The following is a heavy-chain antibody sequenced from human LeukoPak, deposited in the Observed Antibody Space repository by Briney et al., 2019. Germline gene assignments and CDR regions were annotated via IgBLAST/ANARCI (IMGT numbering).Heavy chain of an antibody. CDR3: ARLGLLRGNWFDP. Sequence: GVSLRLSCAASGFTVSSNYMSWVRQAPGKGLEWVSVIYSGGSTYYADSVKGRFTISRDNSKNTLYLQMNSLRAEDTAVYYCARLGLLRGNWFDPWGQGTLVTVSS. CDR1: GFTVSSNY. J-gene: IGHJ5*02. D-gene: IGHD1-26*01. V-gene: IGHV3-53*01. CDR2: IYSGGST.